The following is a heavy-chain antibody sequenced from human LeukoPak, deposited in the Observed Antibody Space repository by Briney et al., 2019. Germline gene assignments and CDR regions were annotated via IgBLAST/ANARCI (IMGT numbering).Heavy chain of an antibody. Sequence: GESLKISCAASGFTFSNYGIHWVRQAPGQGLEWVAIISYDGRNKYYADSVTGRFTISRDNSKNTLYLQMNSLRAEDTAVYHCARYYYDGSGCLDYWGQGTLVTVSS. D-gene: IGHD3-22*01. V-gene: IGHV3-30*03. CDR2: ISYDGRNK. J-gene: IGHJ4*01. CDR3: ARYYYDGSGCLDY. CDR1: GFTFSNYG.